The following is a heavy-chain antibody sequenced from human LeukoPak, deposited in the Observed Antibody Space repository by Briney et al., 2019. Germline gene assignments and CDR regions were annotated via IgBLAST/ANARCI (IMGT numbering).Heavy chain of an antibody. CDR2: IYYSGRT. CDR1: GGSISSYY. CDR3: ARDRDLATGFDY. V-gene: IGHV4-59*01. D-gene: IGHD5-12*01. J-gene: IGHJ4*02. Sequence: TETLSLTCTVSGGSISSYYWSWIRQPPGKGLEWVGYIYYSGRTNYNPSLKSRVTISVDTSKNQFSLKLSSVTAADTAVYYCARDRDLATGFDYWGQGTLVTVSS.